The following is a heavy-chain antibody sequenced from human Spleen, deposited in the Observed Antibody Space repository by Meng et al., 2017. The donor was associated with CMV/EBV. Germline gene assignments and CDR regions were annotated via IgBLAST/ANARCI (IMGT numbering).Heavy chain of an antibody. CDR1: GFTFSSYA. V-gene: IGHV3-23*01. CDR2: ISGGGGST. J-gene: IGHJ5*02. Sequence: GGSLRLSCAASGFTFSSYAMTWVRQAPGKGLEWVSSISGGGGSTYYADSVKGRFTISRDKSKNRVYLQMNSLRAEDTAVYYRAGEVGGCNSNWFDPWGQGTLVTVSS. D-gene: IGHD4-23*01. CDR3: AGEVGGCNSNWFDP.